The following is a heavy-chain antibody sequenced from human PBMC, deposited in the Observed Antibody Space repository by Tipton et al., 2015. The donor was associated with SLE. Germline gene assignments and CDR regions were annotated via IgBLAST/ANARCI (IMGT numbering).Heavy chain of an antibody. V-gene: IGHV4-39*07. D-gene: IGHD6-6*01. Sequence: LRLSCTVSGGSINIRNYYWGWIRQSPGKGLEWIGNVYYSGNTYYNPSLESRLTISIDTSKNQFSLKLNSVTAADTAVYFCARHLGAARSPWYYFYGMDVWGQGTTVTVSS. CDR1: GGSINIRNYY. J-gene: IGHJ6*02. CDR2: VYYSGNT. CDR3: ARHLGAARSPWYYFYGMDV.